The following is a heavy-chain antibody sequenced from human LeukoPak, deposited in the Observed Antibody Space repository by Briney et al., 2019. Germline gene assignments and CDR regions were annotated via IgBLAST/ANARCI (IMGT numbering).Heavy chain of an antibody. D-gene: IGHD4-17*01. CDR1: GGTFSSYA. CDR2: IIPIFGTA. CDR3: ARDKIWMTTVPNAFDI. Sequence: ASVKVSCKASGGTFSSYAISWVRQAPGQGLEWMGGIIPIFGTANYAQKFQGRVTINADESTSTAYMELSSLRSEDTAVYYCARDKIWMTTVPNAFDIWGQGTMVTVSS. V-gene: IGHV1-69*13. J-gene: IGHJ3*02.